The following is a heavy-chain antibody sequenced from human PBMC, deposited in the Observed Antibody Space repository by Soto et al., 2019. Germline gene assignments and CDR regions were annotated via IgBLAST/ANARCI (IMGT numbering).Heavy chain of an antibody. V-gene: IGHV3-15*07. J-gene: IGHJ4*02. D-gene: IGHD5-12*01. CDR3: TTDPPNYSGYDRIDY. CDR2: IKSKTDGGTT. CDR1: GFTFSNAW. Sequence: GGSLRLSCAASGFTFSNAWMNWVRQAPGKGLEWVGRIKSKTDGGTTDYAAPVKGRFTISRDDSKNTLYLQMNSLKTEDTAVYYCTTDPPNYSGYDRIDYWGQGTLVTVSS.